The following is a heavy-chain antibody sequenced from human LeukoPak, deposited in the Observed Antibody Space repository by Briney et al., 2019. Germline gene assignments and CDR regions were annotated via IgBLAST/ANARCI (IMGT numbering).Heavy chain of an antibody. CDR3: ARGYIVVVPAAAFDP. J-gene: IGHJ5*02. CDR2: INPNSGGT. Sequence: GASVKVSCKASRYTFTGYYMDWVRQAPGRGLEWMGWINPNSGGTNYAQKFQGRVTMTRDTSISTAYMELSRLRSDDTAVYYCARGYIVVVPAAAFDPWGQGTLVTVSS. V-gene: IGHV1-2*02. D-gene: IGHD2-2*01. CDR1: RYTFTGYY.